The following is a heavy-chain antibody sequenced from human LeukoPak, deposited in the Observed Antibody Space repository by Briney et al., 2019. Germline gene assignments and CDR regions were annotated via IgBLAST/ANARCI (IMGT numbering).Heavy chain of an antibody. Sequence: GGSLRLSCAASGFTFDNYAMSWVRQAPGKGLEWVSTISGSGGSTYYSDSVKGRFTISRDNSKNTLYLQMNSLRAEDTAVYYCARPPATGYDYYMDVWGKGTTVTVSS. CDR2: ISGSGGST. V-gene: IGHV3-23*01. CDR3: ARPPATGYDYYMDV. J-gene: IGHJ6*03. CDR1: GFTFDNYA. D-gene: IGHD2-15*01.